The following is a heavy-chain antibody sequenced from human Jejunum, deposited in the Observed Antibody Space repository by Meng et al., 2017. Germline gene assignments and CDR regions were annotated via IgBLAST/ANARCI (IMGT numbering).Heavy chain of an antibody. CDR3: AKGIGYGDYRGFQPPFDL. Sequence: GESLKISCAASGFTFRNYFMSWVRQAPGKGLEWVSAIDGGGGNTYYIDSVKGRFTISRDNSKNTLYLQVNGLRVEDTALYYCAKGIGYGDYRGFQPPFDLWGRGTLVTVSS. J-gene: IGHJ2*01. CDR2: IDGGGGNT. V-gene: IGHV3-23*01. CDR1: GFTFRNYF. D-gene: IGHD4-17*01.